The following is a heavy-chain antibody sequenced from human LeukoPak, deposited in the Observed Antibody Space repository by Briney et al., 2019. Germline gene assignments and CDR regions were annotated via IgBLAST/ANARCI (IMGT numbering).Heavy chain of an antibody. Sequence: GGSLRLSCAASGFTVGSNYMSWVRQAPGKGLEWVSVIYRSGSTFYADSVKGRFTISRDNSKNTLFLQMNNVRVEDTAMYYCARDGYSSGWYYFDYWGQGTLVTVSS. CDR1: GFTVGSNY. J-gene: IGHJ4*02. V-gene: IGHV3-53*01. D-gene: IGHD6-19*01. CDR2: IYRSGST. CDR3: ARDGYSSGWYYFDY.